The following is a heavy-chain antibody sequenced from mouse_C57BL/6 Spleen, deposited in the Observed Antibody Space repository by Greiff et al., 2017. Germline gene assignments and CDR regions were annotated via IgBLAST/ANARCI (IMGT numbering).Heavy chain of an antibody. J-gene: IGHJ2*01. CDR3: ARSVNWDFDD. D-gene: IGHD4-1*01. CDR2: IYPGDGDT. V-gene: IGHV1-82*01. Sequence: QVQLQQSGPELVKPGASVKISCKASGYAFSSSWMNWVKQRPGKGLEWIGRIYPGDGDTNYNGKFKGKATLTADKSSSTAYMQLSSLTSEDSAVYFCARSVNWDFDDWGQGTTLTVSS. CDR1: GYAFSSSW.